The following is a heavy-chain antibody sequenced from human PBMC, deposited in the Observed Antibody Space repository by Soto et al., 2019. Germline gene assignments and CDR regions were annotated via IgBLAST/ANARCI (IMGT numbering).Heavy chain of an antibody. D-gene: IGHD1-1*01. J-gene: IGHJ6*02. CDR3: AKGIWTGSDYYGMDV. CDR2: ISYDGSNK. CDR1: GFTFSSYG. V-gene: IGHV3-30*18. Sequence: QVQLVESGGGVVQPGRSLRLSCAASGFTFSSYGMHWVRQAPGKGLGWVAVISYDGSNKYYADSVKGRFTISRDNSKNTLYLQMNSLRAEDTAVYYCAKGIWTGSDYYGMDVWGQGTTVTVSS.